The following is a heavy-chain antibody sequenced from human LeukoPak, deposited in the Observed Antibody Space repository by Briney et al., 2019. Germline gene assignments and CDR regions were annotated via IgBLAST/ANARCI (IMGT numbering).Heavy chain of an antibody. CDR2: IYSNGNT. Sequence: SETLSLTCTVSGDSMNTFYWSWIRQPAGKGLEWIGRIYSNGNTYYNPSLNSRVTMSVDTSKNQFSLKLSSVTAADTAVYYCARVKYYDQRDAFDIWGQGTMATVSS. V-gene: IGHV4-4*07. D-gene: IGHD3-22*01. CDR1: GDSMNTFY. J-gene: IGHJ3*02. CDR3: ARVKYYDQRDAFDI.